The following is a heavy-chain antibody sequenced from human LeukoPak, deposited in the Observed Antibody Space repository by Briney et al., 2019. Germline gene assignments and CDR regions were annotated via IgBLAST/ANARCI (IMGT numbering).Heavy chain of an antibody. D-gene: IGHD3-9*01. CDR1: GGTFSSYA. V-gene: IGHV1-69*05. CDR2: IIPIFGTA. CDR3: AREDDILTGYNY. Sequence: ASVKVSCKASGGTFSSYAISWVRQAPGQGLEWMGGIIPIFGTANYAQKFQGRVTITTDESTSTAYMELSSLRSEDTAVYYCAREDDILTGYNYCGQGTLVTVSS. J-gene: IGHJ4*02.